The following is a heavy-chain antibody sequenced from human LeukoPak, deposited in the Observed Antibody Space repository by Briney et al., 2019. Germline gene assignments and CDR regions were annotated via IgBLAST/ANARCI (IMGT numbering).Heavy chain of an antibody. Sequence: GASVKVSCKASGYTFSSYGISWVRQAPGQGLEWMGLISAYNGNTNYAQKLQGRVTMTTDTSTSTAYMELRSLRSDDTAVYYCARSYGSGSPPWFAPWGQGTLVTVSS. V-gene: IGHV1-18*04. CDR2: ISAYNGNT. D-gene: IGHD3-10*01. J-gene: IGHJ5*02. CDR1: GYTFSSYG. CDR3: ARSYGSGSPPWFAP.